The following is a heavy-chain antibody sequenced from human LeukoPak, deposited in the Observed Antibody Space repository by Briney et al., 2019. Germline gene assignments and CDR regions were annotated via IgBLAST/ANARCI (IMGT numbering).Heavy chain of an antibody. J-gene: IGHJ4*02. V-gene: IGHV3-7*01. D-gene: IGHD2-2*01. CDR3: SGRDSSRNPWAY. Sequence: PGGSLRLSCAASGFTFNTFWMNWVRLAPGRGLEWLANIRPDGGDKYYVDSVRGRFTISRDNGKNLVYLEMNSLRVEDTAVYYCSGRDSSRNPWAYWGQGTLVSVSS. CDR1: GFTFNTFW. CDR2: IRPDGGDK.